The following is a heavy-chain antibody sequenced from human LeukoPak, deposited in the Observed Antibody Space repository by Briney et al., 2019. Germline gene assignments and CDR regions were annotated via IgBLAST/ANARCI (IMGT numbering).Heavy chain of an antibody. J-gene: IGHJ4*02. D-gene: IGHD4-11*01. CDR1: GYTFTGYY. V-gene: IGHV1-2*02. CDR2: INPNSGGT. Sequence: ASVKVSCKASGYTFTGYYMHWVRQAPGQGLEWMGWINPNSGGTNYAQKFQGRVTMTRDTSISTAYMELSRLRSDDTAVYYCARLDSTVTSFDYWGQGTLVTVSS. CDR3: ARLDSTVTSFDY.